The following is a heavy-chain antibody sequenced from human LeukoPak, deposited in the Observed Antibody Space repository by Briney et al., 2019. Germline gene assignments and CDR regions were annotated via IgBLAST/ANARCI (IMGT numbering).Heavy chain of an antibody. Sequence: ASVKVSCKASGYTFTSYGISWVRQAPGQGLEWMGRISAYNGNTNYAQKLQGRVTMTTDTSTSTAYMELRSLRSDDTAVYYCARDRCSGGSCYTYYFDYWGQGTLVTVSS. V-gene: IGHV1-18*01. CDR1: GYTFTSYG. D-gene: IGHD2-15*01. CDR2: ISAYNGNT. J-gene: IGHJ4*02. CDR3: ARDRCSGGSCYTYYFDY.